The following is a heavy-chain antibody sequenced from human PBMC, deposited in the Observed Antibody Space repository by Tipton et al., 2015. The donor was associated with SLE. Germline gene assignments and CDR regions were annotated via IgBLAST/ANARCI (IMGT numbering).Heavy chain of an antibody. J-gene: IGHJ3*02. CDR2: IYDSGST. D-gene: IGHD3-10*01. CDR3: ARINRHNPWSNYHPTDAFDI. CDR1: GDSISGHY. V-gene: IGHV4-59*11. Sequence: TLSLTCTVSGDSISGHYRSWIRQPPGKGLEWIGYIYDSGSTSYNPSLKSRVTISEDTSKQQFSLQLRSVIAADTAVYYCARINRHNPWSNYHPTDAFDIWGQGTMVTVSS.